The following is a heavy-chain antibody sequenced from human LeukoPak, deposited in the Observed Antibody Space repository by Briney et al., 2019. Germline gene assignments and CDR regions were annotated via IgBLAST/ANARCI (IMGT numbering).Heavy chain of an antibody. Sequence: GRSLRLSRAASGLTFSSYEMNWVSPAPGKGLEWVSYISSSGSTIYYADSVKGRFTISRDNAKNSLYLQMNSLRAEDTAVYYCAELGITMIGGVWGKGTTGTISP. J-gene: IGHJ6*04. D-gene: IGHD3-10*02. CDR2: ISSSGSTI. CDR3: AELGITMIGGV. CDR1: GLTFSSYE. V-gene: IGHV3-48*03.